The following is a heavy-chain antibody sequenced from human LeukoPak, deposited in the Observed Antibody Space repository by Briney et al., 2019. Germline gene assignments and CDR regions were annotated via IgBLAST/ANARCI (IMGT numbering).Heavy chain of an antibody. J-gene: IGHJ4*02. Sequence: SVKVSCKASGGTFSTYAINWVRRAPGQGLEWMGGITPIFGTANYAQKFQGRVTITTDESTSTAYMELSSLRSEDTAVYYCARVFARSGEISGSYYYYWGQGTLVTVSS. CDR2: ITPIFGTA. V-gene: IGHV1-69*05. D-gene: IGHD1-26*01. CDR1: GGTFSTYA. CDR3: ARVFARSGEISGSYYYY.